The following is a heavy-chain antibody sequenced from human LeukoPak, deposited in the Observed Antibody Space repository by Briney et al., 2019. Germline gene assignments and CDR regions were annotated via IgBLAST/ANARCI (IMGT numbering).Heavy chain of an antibody. CDR1: GGSISSGGYY. Sequence: PSETLSLTCTVSGGSISSGGYYWSWIRQPPGKGLEWIGYIYHSGSTYYNPSPKSRVTISVDRSKNQFSLKLSSVTAADTAVYYCARVTTPDFWSGYYFDYWGQGTLVTVSS. CDR2: IYHSGST. J-gene: IGHJ4*02. D-gene: IGHD3-3*01. CDR3: ARVTTPDFWSGYYFDY. V-gene: IGHV4-30-2*01.